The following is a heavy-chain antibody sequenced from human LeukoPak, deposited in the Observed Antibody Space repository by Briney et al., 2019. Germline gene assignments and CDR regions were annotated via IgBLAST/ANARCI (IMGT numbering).Heavy chain of an antibody. CDR3: TMTVAAPYYFDY. D-gene: IGHD6-19*01. Sequence: RSLRLPCTASGFTFGDYAMSWVRQAPGKGLEWVGFIRSKAYGGTTEYAASVKGRFTISRDDSKSIAYLQMNSLKTEDTAVYYCTMTVAAPYYFDYWGQGTLVTVSS. J-gene: IGHJ4*02. CDR1: GFTFGDYA. V-gene: IGHV3-49*04. CDR2: IRSKAYGGTT.